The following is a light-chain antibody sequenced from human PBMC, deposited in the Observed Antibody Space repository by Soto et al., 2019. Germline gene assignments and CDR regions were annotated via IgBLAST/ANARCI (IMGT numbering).Light chain of an antibody. V-gene: IGLV2-14*01. CDR2: EVS. J-gene: IGLJ1*01. CDR3: SSYTSSSTLYV. Sequence: QSALTQPASVSGSPGQSITISCAGTSSDIGGYNYVSWYQQHPGKAPKVMIYEVSNRPSGVSNRFSGSKSGNTASLTISGLXAEDEADYYCSSYTSSSTLYVFGSGTKVTVL. CDR1: SSDIGGYNY.